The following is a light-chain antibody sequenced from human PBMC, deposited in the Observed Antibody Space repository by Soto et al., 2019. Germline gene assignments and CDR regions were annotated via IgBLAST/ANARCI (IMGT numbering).Light chain of an antibody. J-gene: IGKJ1*01. CDR2: GAS. CDR1: QSVSNN. Sequence: EIVMTQSPATLSVSPGERATLSCRASQSVSNNLAWYQQKPGQAPRLLIYGASTRATGIPARFSGSGSGTEFSLTISSLQSEDLAVYYCQQYNNWPRTFGQGTKVEIK. CDR3: QQYNNWPRT. V-gene: IGKV3-15*01.